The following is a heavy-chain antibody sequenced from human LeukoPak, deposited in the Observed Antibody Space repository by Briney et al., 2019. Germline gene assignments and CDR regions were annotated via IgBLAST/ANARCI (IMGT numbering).Heavy chain of an antibody. CDR1: GYTFTSYA. Sequence: ASVKVSCKASGYTFTSYAMNWVRQATGQGLEWMGWMNPNSGNTGYAQKFQGRVTMTRNTSISTAYMELSSLRSEDTAVYYCARHKSLRYSSGWAPFDYWGQGTLVTVSS. V-gene: IGHV1-8*02. J-gene: IGHJ4*02. CDR2: MNPNSGNT. CDR3: ARHKSLRYSSGWAPFDY. D-gene: IGHD6-19*01.